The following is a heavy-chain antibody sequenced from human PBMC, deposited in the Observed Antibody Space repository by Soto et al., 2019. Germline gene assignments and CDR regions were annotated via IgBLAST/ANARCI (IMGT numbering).Heavy chain of an antibody. CDR1: GGSISSGGYY. CDR2: IYYSGST. V-gene: IGHV4-31*03. Sequence: SETLSLTCTVSGGSISSGGYYWSWIRQHPGKGLEWIGYIYYSGSTYYNPSLKSRVTISVDTSKNQFSLKLSSVTAADTAVYYCARAKYYYDSSGYPRPYNFDYWGQGTLVTVSS. J-gene: IGHJ4*02. CDR3: ARAKYYYDSSGYPRPYNFDY. D-gene: IGHD3-22*01.